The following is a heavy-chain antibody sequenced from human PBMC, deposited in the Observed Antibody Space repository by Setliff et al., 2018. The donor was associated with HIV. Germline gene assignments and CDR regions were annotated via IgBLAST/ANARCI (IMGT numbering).Heavy chain of an antibody. Sequence: GGSLRLSCAASGFTFSTYPMSWVRQAPGKGLEWVSSISSSSSYIYYADSVKGRFTISRDNAKNSLYLQMNSLRAEDTAVYYCARGQGAYSGYDYDYWGQGTLVTVSS. D-gene: IGHD5-12*01. J-gene: IGHJ4*02. V-gene: IGHV3-21*01. CDR1: GFTFSTYP. CDR2: ISSSSSYI. CDR3: ARGQGAYSGYDYDY.